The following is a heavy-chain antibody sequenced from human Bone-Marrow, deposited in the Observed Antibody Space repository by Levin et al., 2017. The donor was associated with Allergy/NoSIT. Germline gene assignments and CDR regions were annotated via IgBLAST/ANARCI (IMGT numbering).Heavy chain of an antibody. D-gene: IGHD2-2*01. CDR2: INVYSGNT. CDR1: GFTFSSYG. J-gene: IGHJ4*02. Sequence: GESLKISCTTSGFTFSSYGFNWVRQAPGQGLEWLGRINVYSGNTHHAQNFQGRLTMTTDTSTNTAYMELRSLRSDDTAVYFCVRDGAFSSSWYVRHYFDYWGQGTLVTVTS. V-gene: IGHV1-18*01. CDR3: VRDGAFSSSWYVRHYFDY.